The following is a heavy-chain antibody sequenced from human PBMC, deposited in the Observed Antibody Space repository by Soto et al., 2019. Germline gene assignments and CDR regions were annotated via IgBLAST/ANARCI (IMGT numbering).Heavy chain of an antibody. CDR1: GGSISSSSYY. CDR3: ASRTWVAAAGIGWFDP. J-gene: IGHJ5*02. CDR2: IYYSGST. D-gene: IGHD6-13*01. Sequence: QLQLQESGPGLVKPSETLSLTCTVSGGSISSSSYYWGWIRQPPGKGLEWIGSIYYSGSTYYNPSLKSRVTKSXXTXKTXFPLTLSSVPAADPAVYYCASRTWVAAAGIGWFDPWGQGTLVTVSS. V-gene: IGHV4-39*01.